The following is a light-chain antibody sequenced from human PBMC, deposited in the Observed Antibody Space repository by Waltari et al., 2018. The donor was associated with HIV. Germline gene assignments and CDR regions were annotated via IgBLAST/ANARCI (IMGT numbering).Light chain of an antibody. CDR1: QSLLHSNGYNY. Sequence: VMTQSTLSLPVTPGAPASISCRSSQSLLHSNGYNYFDWYLQKPGQSPQLLIYLVSNRASGVPDRFSVSGSGTDFTLKISRVEAEDVGLYYCMQALQTFTFGPGTKVDIK. CDR2: LVS. CDR3: MQALQTFT. V-gene: IGKV2-28*01. J-gene: IGKJ3*01.